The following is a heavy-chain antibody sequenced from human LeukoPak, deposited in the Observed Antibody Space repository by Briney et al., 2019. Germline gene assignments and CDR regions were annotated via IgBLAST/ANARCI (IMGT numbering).Heavy chain of an antibody. CDR1: GGSISSSTYY. CDR2: IYYSGNT. V-gene: IGHV4-39*07. D-gene: IGHD2-2*03. Sequence: SETLSLTCTVSGGSISSSTYYWGWIRQPPGKGLEWIGSIYYSGNTYYNPSLKSRVAISVDTSKNQFSLKLSSVTAADTAVYYCARDGYLAVDYWGQGTLVTVSS. CDR3: ARDGYLAVDY. J-gene: IGHJ4*02.